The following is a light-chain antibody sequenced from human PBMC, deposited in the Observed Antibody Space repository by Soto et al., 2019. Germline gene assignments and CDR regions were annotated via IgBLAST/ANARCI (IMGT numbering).Light chain of an antibody. V-gene: IGKV4-1*01. Sequence: DIVMTQSPDSLSVSLGERATINCKSSQSVLYISKNKNYLAWYQQKPGQPPKLLIYWASTRESGVPDRFSGSASGTDFTLTISSLQAEDVAVYYCQQYYTTPLLTFGGGTKVEI. CDR3: QQYYTTPLLT. CDR2: WAS. CDR1: QSVLYISKNKNY. J-gene: IGKJ4*01.